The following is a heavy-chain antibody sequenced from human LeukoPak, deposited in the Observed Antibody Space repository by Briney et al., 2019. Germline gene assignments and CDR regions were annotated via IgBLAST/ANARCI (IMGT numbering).Heavy chain of an antibody. CDR3: AKSRLYYYGSGSIDY. J-gene: IGHJ4*02. D-gene: IGHD3-10*01. Sequence: PGRSLRLSCAASGFTFSSYGMHWVRQAPGKGLEWVAVISYDGSNKYYADSVKGRFTISRDNSKNTLYLQMNSLRAEDTAVYYCAKSRLYYYGSGSIDYWGQGTLVTVSS. CDR2: ISYDGSNK. CDR1: GFTFSSYG. V-gene: IGHV3-30*18.